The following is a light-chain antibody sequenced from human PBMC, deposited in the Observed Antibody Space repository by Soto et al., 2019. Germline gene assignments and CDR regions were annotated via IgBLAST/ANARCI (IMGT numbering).Light chain of an antibody. J-gene: IGKJ4*01. CDR2: GAS. CDR3: QQYGGSPRVS. CDR1: QTVSDNY. V-gene: IGKV3-20*01. Sequence: EIVLTQSPGALSLSPGERATLSCRASQTVSDNYLAWYQQKPGQAPRLLIYGASTRATGIPDRFSGSGSGTDFTITISRLEPEDFAVYYCQQYGGSPRVSFGGGTKVEIK.